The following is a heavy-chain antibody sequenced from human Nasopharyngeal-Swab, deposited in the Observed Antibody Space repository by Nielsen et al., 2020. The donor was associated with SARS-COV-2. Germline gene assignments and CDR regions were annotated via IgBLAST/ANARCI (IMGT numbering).Heavy chain of an antibody. CDR2: INTNTGTP. D-gene: IGHD6-19*01. CDR1: GYTFTNYP. CDR3: AREGDASVPGTLFDY. V-gene: IGHV7-4-1*02. J-gene: IGHJ4*02. Sequence: ASVKVSCNASGYTFTNYPLIWVRQAPGQGLEWMGWINTNTGTPTYAQGFTGRFVFSLDTSVSTAYLQISGLKSEDTAVYRCAREGDASVPGTLFDYWGQGTQVTVSS.